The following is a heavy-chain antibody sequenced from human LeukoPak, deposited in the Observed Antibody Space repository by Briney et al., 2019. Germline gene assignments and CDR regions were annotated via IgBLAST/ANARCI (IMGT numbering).Heavy chain of an antibody. J-gene: IGHJ4*02. CDR1: GFTFSSYW. Sequence: GGSLRLSCAASGFTFSSYWMHWVRQAPGKGLVWVSRIKSDGSITNYADSVKGRFTISRDNAKNTLYVQMNSLRAEDTAVYYCARDLGPDYWGQGTLVTVSS. CDR2: IKSDGSIT. CDR3: ARDLGPDY. V-gene: IGHV3-74*01.